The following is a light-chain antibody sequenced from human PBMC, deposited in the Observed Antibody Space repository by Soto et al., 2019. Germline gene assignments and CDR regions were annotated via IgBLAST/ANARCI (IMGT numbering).Light chain of an antibody. Sequence: EVVMTQSPATLSVSPGEGVTLSCRASQGIGDTLAWYQHKPGQAPRLLIYDASNRATGVPARFSGSGSGTDFTLTISRLEPEDFAVYYCQQHGRSPITFGQGTRLEIK. J-gene: IGKJ5*01. CDR1: QGIGDT. V-gene: IGKV3-20*01. CDR2: DAS. CDR3: QQHGRSPIT.